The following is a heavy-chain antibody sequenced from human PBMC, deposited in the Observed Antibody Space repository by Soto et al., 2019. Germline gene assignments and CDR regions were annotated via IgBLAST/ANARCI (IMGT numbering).Heavy chain of an antibody. CDR1: GGTFSSYA. CDR3: ARDPAMVNYYYGMDV. D-gene: IGHD5-18*01. J-gene: IGHJ6*02. CDR2: IIPIFGTA. V-gene: IGHV1-69*13. Sequence: GVSVKVSCKASGGTFSSYAISWVRQAPGQGLEWMGGIIPIFGTANYAQKFQGRVTITADESTSTAYMELSSLRSEDTAVYYCARDPAMVNYYYGMDVWGQGTTVTAP.